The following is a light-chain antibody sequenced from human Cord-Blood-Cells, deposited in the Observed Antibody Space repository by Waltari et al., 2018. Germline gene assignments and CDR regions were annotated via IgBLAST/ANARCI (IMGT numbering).Light chain of an antibody. J-gene: IGKJ5*01. CDR1: QSVSSY. Sequence: EIVLTQSPATLSFFPGERATLSCRASQSVSSYLAWYQQKPGQAPRLLIYYASNRATGIPARFSGSGSGTDFTLTISSLEPEDFAVYYCQQRSNWPPITFGQGTRLEIK. CDR3: QQRSNWPPIT. CDR2: YAS. V-gene: IGKV3-11*01.